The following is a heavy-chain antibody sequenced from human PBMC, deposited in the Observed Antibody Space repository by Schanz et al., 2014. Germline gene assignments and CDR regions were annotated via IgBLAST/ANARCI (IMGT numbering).Heavy chain of an antibody. CDR3: AIRYGDLAL. CDR2: MNPTTGNK. Sequence: QVQLVQSGAEVKKPGASVRVSCKASGYSFTTYDVNWVRQATGQGLEWMGWMNPTTGNKLYAQNFQGRVTMTRDTSFKTAYVEMTDLRFEDTVLYYCAIRYGDLALWGQGTLIAVSA. V-gene: IGHV1-8*01. J-gene: IGHJ4*02. D-gene: IGHD4-17*01. CDR1: GYSFTTYD.